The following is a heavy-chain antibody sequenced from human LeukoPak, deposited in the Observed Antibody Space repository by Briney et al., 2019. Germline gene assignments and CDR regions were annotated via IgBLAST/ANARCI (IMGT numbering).Heavy chain of an antibody. J-gene: IGHJ6*03. CDR3: ARFAGVPPRPGNMDV. V-gene: IGHV4-61*02. CDR1: GGSISSGSYY. D-gene: IGHD2-2*01. Sequence: PSETLSLTCTVSGGSISSGSYYWSWIRQPAGKGLEWIGRIYTSGSTNYNPSLKSRVTISVDTSKNQFSLKLSSVTAADTALYYCARFAGVPPRPGNMDVWGKGTTVTVSS. CDR2: IYTSGST.